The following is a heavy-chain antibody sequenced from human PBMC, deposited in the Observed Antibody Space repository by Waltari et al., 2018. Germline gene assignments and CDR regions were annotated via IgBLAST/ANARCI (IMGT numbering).Heavy chain of an antibody. V-gene: IGHV1-2*02. Sequence: QVQLVQSGAEVKKPGASVKVSCKASGYTFTGYYMHWVRQAPGQGLEWMGWINPNSGGTNYAQKFQGRVTMTRDTSISTAYMELSRLRSDDTAVYYCARSAIQLWSPDQPTPYDYWGQGTLVTVSS. CDR1: GYTFTGYY. J-gene: IGHJ4*02. D-gene: IGHD5-18*01. CDR2: INPNSGGT. CDR3: ARSAIQLWSPDQPTPYDY.